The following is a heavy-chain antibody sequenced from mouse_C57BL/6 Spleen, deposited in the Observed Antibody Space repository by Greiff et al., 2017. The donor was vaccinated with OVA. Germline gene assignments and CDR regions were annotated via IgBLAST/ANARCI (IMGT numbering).Heavy chain of an antibody. CDR1: GYTFTSYC. CDR3: ARSAVTAHFDY. D-gene: IGHD2-2*01. J-gene: IGHJ2*01. CDR2: IDPSDSYT. V-gene: IGHV1-69*01. Sequence: QVQLQQPGAELVMPGASVKLSCKASGYTFTSYCMHWVKQRPGQGLEWIGEIDPSDSYTNYNQKFKGKSTLTVDKSSSTAYMQLSSLTSEDSAVYYCARSAVTAHFDYWGQGTTLTVSS.